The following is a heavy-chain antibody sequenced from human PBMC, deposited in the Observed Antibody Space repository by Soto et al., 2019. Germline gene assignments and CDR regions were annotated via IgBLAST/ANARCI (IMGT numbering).Heavy chain of an antibody. CDR3: ARSLRSFYYFRLAV. V-gene: IGHV4-31*03. D-gene: IGHD3-10*01. Sequence: TLCDTYSVSGATINRGDTDYWNWIRQNTVKGLEWIGYIYYSGRIYYNPSLESRVTISVDTSKNQFSLKLTSVTAADTAVYYCARSLRSFYYFRLAVWCQGPSIT. CDR2: IYYSGRI. CDR1: GATINRGDTDY. J-gene: IGHJ6*02.